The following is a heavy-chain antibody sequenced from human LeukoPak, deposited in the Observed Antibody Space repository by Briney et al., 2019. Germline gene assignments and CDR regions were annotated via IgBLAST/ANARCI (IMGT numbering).Heavy chain of an antibody. J-gene: IGHJ5*02. V-gene: IGHV4-4*07. CDR2: IYTSGST. CDR1: GNSFGDYY. D-gene: IGHD4-17*01. Sequence: PSETLSLTCTVSGNSFGDYYWSWIRQPAGKGLEWIGRIYTSGSTTYNPSLKSRVTMSVDTSKSQFSLNLMSVTAADTAVYYCTRDTGTTGEVKFDPWGQGTLVTVP. CDR3: TRDTGTTGEVKFDP.